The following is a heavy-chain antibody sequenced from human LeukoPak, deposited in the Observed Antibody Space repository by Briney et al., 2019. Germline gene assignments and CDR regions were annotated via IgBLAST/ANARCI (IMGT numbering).Heavy chain of an antibody. CDR2: INPNSGGT. CDR3: ARGPLIAAAGTFWLGY. Sequence: GASVKVSCKASGYTFTGYYMHWVRQAPGQGLEWMGRINPNSGGTNYAQKFQGRVTMTRDTSISTAYMELSRLRSDDTAMYYCARGPLIAAAGTFWLGYWGQGTLVTVSS. V-gene: IGHV1-2*06. CDR1: GYTFTGYY. J-gene: IGHJ4*02. D-gene: IGHD6-13*01.